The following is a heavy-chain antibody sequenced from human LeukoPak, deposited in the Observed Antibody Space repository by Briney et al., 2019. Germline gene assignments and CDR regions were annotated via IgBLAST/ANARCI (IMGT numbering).Heavy chain of an antibody. CDR3: AKDINSHCRGDCSDY. CDR2: INIDGSTT. Sequence: GGSLRLSCAASGFTFRSYWMHWVRQAPGKGLVWVSRINIDGSTTNYADSVKGRFTISRDNSKNTVDLQMNSLRAEDTAVYYCAKDINSHCRGDCSDYWGQGTLVIVSS. D-gene: IGHD2-15*01. CDR1: GFTFRSYW. V-gene: IGHV3-74*01. J-gene: IGHJ4*02.